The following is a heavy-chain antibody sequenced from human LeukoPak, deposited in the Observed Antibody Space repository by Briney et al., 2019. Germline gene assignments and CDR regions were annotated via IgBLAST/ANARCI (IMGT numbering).Heavy chain of an antibody. CDR2: ISKNGKTI. J-gene: IGHJ5*02. D-gene: IGHD2-21*01. CDR3: ATTGLLGDIP. Sequence: PGGSLRLSCAASGLTFSDYYMSWIRQAPGKGLEWLSYISKNGKTIYYADSVKGRFTISRDNAKKSVYLQMNSLRAEDTAVYYCATTGLLGDIPWGQGTLVTVSS. V-gene: IGHV3-11*01. CDR1: GLTFSDYY.